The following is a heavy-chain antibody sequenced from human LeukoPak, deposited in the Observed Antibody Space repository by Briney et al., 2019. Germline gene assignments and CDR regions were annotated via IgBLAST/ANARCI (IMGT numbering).Heavy chain of an antibody. CDR2: INHRGDT. Sequence: SETLSLTCAVYGGSFSGSYWNWIRQPPGKGLEWIGDINHRGDTNYNPSLKSRLTISVDTSKNQFSLKLTSVTAADTAVYYCVGQTGATFDLWGQGTMVTVSS. D-gene: IGHD4/OR15-4a*01. CDR1: GGSFSGSY. J-gene: IGHJ3*01. V-gene: IGHV4-34*01. CDR3: VGQTGATFDL.